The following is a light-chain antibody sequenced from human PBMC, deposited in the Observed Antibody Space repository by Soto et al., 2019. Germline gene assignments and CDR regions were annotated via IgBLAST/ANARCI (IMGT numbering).Light chain of an antibody. J-gene: IGKJ2*01. CDR2: GAS. CDR1: QSVSSN. V-gene: IGKV3-15*01. CDR3: QQYNNWPRT. Sequence: EIVMTQSPATLSVSPGERATLSCRASQSVSSNLAWYQQKPGQAPRLLIYGASTRATGIPAWFSGSGSGTEFTLTNSSLQSEDFAVYYGQQYNNWPRTFGQGTKLEIK.